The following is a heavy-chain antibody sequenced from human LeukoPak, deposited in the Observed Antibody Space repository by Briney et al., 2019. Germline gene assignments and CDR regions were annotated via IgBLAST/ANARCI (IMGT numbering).Heavy chain of an antibody. CDR1: GGSISTYY. CDR2: IYYSGST. D-gene: IGHD6-19*01. CDR3: ARVSGAKNYFDY. V-gene: IGHV4-59*01. J-gene: IGHJ4*02. Sequence: KPSETLSLTCTVSGGSISTYYGNWIRQAPGKGLEWIGYIYYSGSTNYNPSLKSRVAMSVDTSRNQFSLKLSSVTAADTAIYYCARVSGAKNYFDYWGQGTLVTVSS.